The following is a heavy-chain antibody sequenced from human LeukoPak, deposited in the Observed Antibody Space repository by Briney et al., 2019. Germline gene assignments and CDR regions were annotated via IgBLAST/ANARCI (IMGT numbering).Heavy chain of an antibody. CDR1: GFTFGPYT. D-gene: IGHD6-19*01. CDR2: ISSSSSTI. Sequence: PGGSLRLSCAASGFTFGPYTMNWVRQAPGKGLEWVSYISSSSSTIYYADSVKGRFTISRDNAKNSLYLQMNSLRAEDTAVYYCARYQYVAVDGMDVWGQGTTVTVSS. CDR3: ARYQYVAVDGMDV. J-gene: IGHJ6*02. V-gene: IGHV3-48*01.